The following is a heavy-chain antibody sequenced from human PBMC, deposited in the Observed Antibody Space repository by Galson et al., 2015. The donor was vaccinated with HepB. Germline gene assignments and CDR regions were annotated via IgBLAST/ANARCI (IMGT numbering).Heavy chain of an antibody. CDR2: ITSNGGRT. Sequence: SLRLSCAASGFTFSRYAMTWVRQAPGKGLEWISSITSNGGRTFYKNSVKGRFTISRDNSRNTVVLQLSSLRPEDTAVYYCAKDGIMVSNNPYQLHFWGQGTLVSASS. V-gene: IGHV3-23*01. J-gene: IGHJ4*02. D-gene: IGHD2-8*01. CDR3: AKDGIMVSNNPYQLHF. CDR1: GFTFSRYA.